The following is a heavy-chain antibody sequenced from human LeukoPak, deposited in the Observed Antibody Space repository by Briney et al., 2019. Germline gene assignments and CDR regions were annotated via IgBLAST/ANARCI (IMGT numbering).Heavy chain of an antibody. CDR2: INPGGGST. CDR1: GYSFTSYY. CDR3: AKDLRWDHPGLDP. V-gene: IGHV1-46*01. Sequence: ASVKVSCKASGYSFTSYYIHWVRQAPGQGLESMGIINPGGGSTSYEQKFQDRVTMTRDTSTSTVYMELNSLRSEDTAVYYCAKDLRWDHPGLDPWGQGTLVIVSS. D-gene: IGHD4-23*01. J-gene: IGHJ5*02.